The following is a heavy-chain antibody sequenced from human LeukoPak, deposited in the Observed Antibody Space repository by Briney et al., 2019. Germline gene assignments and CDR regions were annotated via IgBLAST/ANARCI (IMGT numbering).Heavy chain of an antibody. V-gene: IGHV3-48*02. CDR3: ARAIGYFDS. Sequence: GGSLRLSCAASGFTFGTYAMNWVRQAPGKGLEWLSYITSSSGTIYYADSVTGRFTISRDNAKNSLYLQMNSMRQEDTAVYYCARAIGYFDSWGQGTLVTVSS. J-gene: IGHJ4*02. CDR1: GFTFGTYA. CDR2: ITSSSGTI. D-gene: IGHD1-26*01.